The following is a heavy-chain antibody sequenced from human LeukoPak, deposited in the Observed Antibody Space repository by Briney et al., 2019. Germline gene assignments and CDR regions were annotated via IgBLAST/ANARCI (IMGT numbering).Heavy chain of an antibody. CDR2: ISSSGSSI. D-gene: IGHD5-12*01. Sequence: GGSLRLSCAASGFTFSRYEMNWVRQAPGKGLEWVSYISSSGSSIYYADSVKGRFTIFRDNAKKSLYLQMKSLRAEDTAVYYCARDEDMMATIPSFFDYWGQGTLVTVSS. CDR1: GFTFSRYE. CDR3: ARDEDMMATIPSFFDY. J-gene: IGHJ4*02. V-gene: IGHV3-48*03.